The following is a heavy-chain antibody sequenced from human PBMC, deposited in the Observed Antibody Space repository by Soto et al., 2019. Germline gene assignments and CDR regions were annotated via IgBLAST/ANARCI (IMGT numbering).Heavy chain of an antibody. J-gene: IGHJ6*02. Sequence: GGSLRLSCAPSGFTFSNYGMHWVRQARGKGLEWVADIYNGGCTKYYADSVKGRLTISRDNGKNSLFLQMNSLRDEDTAVYYWARVVVVIPPRYYYAMDVWGQGTTVTVSS. CDR1: GFTFSNYG. CDR3: ARVVVVIPPRYYYAMDV. D-gene: IGHD3-22*01. CDR2: IYNGGCTK. V-gene: IGHV3-33*08.